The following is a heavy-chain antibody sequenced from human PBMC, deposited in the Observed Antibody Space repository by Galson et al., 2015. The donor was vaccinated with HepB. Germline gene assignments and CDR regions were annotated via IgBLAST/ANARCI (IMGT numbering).Heavy chain of an antibody. CDR1: GYSFNKFA. Sequence: SCKASGYSFNKFALNWVRQAPGQGLEWMGWINTNTGNPTYAQAFTGRFVISLDTSVRTTYLQINSLKVKDTAVYYCAREITNSGSQGWFDPWGQGTLVTVSS. J-gene: IGHJ5*02. D-gene: IGHD1-14*01. CDR3: AREITNSGSQGWFDP. CDR2: INTNTGNP. V-gene: IGHV7-4-1*02.